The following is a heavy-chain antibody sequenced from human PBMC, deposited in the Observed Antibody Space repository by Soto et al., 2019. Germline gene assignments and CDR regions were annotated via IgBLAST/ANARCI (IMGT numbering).Heavy chain of an antibody. CDR3: ARGGAARAYYYYGLDV. Sequence: GGSLRLSCAASGFTISNSWMHWVRQVPGTGLVWVSRINSNGRSTNYADSVKGRFTISRDNATNTLHLQMDSLRAEDTAMYFCARGGAARAYYYYGLDVWGLGTTVTVSS. J-gene: IGHJ6*02. V-gene: IGHV3-74*01. D-gene: IGHD6-6*01. CDR2: INSNGRST. CDR1: GFTISNSW.